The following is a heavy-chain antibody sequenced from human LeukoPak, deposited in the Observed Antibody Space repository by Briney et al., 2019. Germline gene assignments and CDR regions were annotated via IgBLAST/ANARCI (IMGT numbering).Heavy chain of an antibody. CDR2: INHSGST. CDR3: ARGVGSSWYYYYYMNV. CDR1: GGSFSGYY. J-gene: IGHJ6*03. V-gene: IGHV4-34*01. D-gene: IGHD6-13*01. Sequence: SETLSLTCDVYGGSFSGYYWSWIRQPPGKGLEWIGEINHSGSTNYNPSLKSRVTISVDTSKNQFSLKLSSVTAADTAVYYCARGVGSSWYYYYYMNVWGKGTTVTVSS.